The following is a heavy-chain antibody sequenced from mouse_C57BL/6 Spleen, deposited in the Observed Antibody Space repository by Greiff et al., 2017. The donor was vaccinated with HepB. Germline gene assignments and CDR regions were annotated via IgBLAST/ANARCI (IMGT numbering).Heavy chain of an antibody. CDR3: ARDLSGRYFDV. D-gene: IGHD4-1*01. Sequence: EVQVVESGPGLVKPSQSLSLTCSVTGYSITSGYYWNWIRQFPGNKLEWMGYISYDGSNNYNPSLKNRISITRDTSKNQFFLKLNSVTTEDTATYYCARDLSGRYFDVWGTGTTVTVSS. V-gene: IGHV3-6*01. CDR2: ISYDGSN. J-gene: IGHJ1*03. CDR1: GYSITSGYY.